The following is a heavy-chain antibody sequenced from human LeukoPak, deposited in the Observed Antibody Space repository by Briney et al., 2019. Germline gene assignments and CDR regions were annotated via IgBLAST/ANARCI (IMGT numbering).Heavy chain of an antibody. D-gene: IGHD6-13*01. CDR1: GFTFSSYA. Sequence: GGSLRLSCAASGFTFSSYAMHWGRQAPGKGLEWVAVISYDGSNKYYADSVKGRFTISRDNSKNTLYLQMNSLRAEDTAVYYCARGRSISWFDPWGQGTLVTVSS. V-gene: IGHV3-30*01. CDR3: ARGRSISWFDP. J-gene: IGHJ5*02. CDR2: ISYDGSNK.